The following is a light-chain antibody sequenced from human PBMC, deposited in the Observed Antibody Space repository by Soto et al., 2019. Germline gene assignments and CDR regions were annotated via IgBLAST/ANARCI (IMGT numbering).Light chain of an antibody. J-gene: IGLJ3*02. CDR3: CSFAGGTTWV. CDR2: EVN. V-gene: IGLV2-23*02. CDR1: SSDIGSYDL. Sequence: QSALTQPASVSGSPGQSIIISCTGVSSDIGSYDLVSWYQQHPGKAPKLIIYEVNKRPSGFSNRFSGSKAGNTASLTVSWLQAEDEADYYCCSFAGGTTWVFGGGTKVTVL.